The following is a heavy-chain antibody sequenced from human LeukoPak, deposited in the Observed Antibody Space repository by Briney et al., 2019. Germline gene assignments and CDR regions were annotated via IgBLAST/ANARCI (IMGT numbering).Heavy chain of an antibody. CDR3: ARDRDTGWYNRAEYFHH. D-gene: IGHD6-19*01. V-gene: IGHV4-59*01. J-gene: IGHJ1*01. Sequence: SETLSLTCTVSGDSISTYYWSWIRQPPGKALEWIGYIHYSGSTNYNPSLTSRVTISVDTSKNQFSLKLSSVTAADTAVYYCARDRDTGWYNRAEYFHHWGQGTLGTVSS. CDR1: GDSISTYY. CDR2: IHYSGST.